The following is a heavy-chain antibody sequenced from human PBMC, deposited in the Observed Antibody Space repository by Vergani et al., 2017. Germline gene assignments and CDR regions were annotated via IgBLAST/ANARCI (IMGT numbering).Heavy chain of an antibody. CDR2: ISGSGGFT. CDR3: AKDNVPGYYDSSGYCDY. D-gene: IGHD3-22*01. J-gene: IGHJ4*02. Sequence: EVQVVESGGGLVQPGGSLRLSCAASGFTFSSYAMSWVRQVPGKGLEWVSGISGSGGFTYYADYVKGRFTISRDNSKNTMFLKMNNLRAEDTAVYYCAKDNVPGYYDSSGYCDYWGQGTLVTVSS. V-gene: IGHV3-23*04. CDR1: GFTFSSYA.